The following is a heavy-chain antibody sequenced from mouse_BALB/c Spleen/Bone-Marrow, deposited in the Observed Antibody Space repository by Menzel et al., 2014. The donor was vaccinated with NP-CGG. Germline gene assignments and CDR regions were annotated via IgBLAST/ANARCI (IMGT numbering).Heavy chain of an antibody. CDR3: ARSGFDY. J-gene: IGHJ2*01. Sequence: QVQLKESGSVLVRPGASVKLPCKASGYTFTSSWMHWAKQRPGQGLEWIGEIHPNSGNTIYNEKFKGKATLTVDTSSSTAYVDLSSLTSEDSAVYYCARSGFDYWGQGTTLTVSS. V-gene: IGHV1S130*01. CDR1: GYTFTSSW. D-gene: IGHD4-1*01. CDR2: IHPNSGNT.